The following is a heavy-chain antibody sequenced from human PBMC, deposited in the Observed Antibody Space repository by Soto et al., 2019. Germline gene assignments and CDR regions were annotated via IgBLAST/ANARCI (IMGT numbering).Heavy chain of an antibody. V-gene: IGHV4-59*01. Sequence: NPSETLSLTCTVSDGSIINFYWSCIRQPPGKGLEWIGYISYSGNTNYNPYLKSRVSISVDTSKNQLSLNLNSVTAADTAVYYCARAIVVLSRYYFDSWGQG. D-gene: IGHD2-15*01. CDR1: DGSIINFY. CDR3: ARAIVVLSRYYFDS. CDR2: ISYSGNT. J-gene: IGHJ4*02.